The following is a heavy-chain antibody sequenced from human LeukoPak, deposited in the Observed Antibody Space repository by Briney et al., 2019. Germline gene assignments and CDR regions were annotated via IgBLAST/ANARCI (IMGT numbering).Heavy chain of an antibody. D-gene: IGHD5-12*01. V-gene: IGHV4-59*01. J-gene: IGHJ3*02. CDR3: ARSGGYGRIDAFDI. Sequence: SETLSLTCTVSGVSISSYYWSWIRQPPGKGLEWIGYIYYSGSTNYNPSLKSRVTISVDTSKNQFSLKLSSVTAADTAVYYCARSGGYGRIDAFDIWGQGTMVTVSS. CDR1: GVSISSYY. CDR2: IYYSGST.